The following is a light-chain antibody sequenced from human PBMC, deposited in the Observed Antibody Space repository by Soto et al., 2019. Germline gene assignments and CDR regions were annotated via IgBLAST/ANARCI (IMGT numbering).Light chain of an antibody. Sequence: ELVLTQSPGTLSLSPGERATLSCRASQSVNSHLAWYQQKPGQAPRLLSYGASTRANGIPARFSGSGSGTEFTLTISSLQSEDFAVYYCQQSNNWPPWTFGQGTKVDIK. V-gene: IGKV3-15*01. CDR2: GAS. CDR3: QQSNNWPPWT. J-gene: IGKJ1*01. CDR1: QSVNSH.